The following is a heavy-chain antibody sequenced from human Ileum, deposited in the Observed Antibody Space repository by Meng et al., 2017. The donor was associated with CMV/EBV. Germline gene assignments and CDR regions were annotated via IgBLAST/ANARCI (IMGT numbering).Heavy chain of an antibody. J-gene: IGHJ5*02. D-gene: IGHD4-17*01. Sequence: QGQLQGSGPGLVKPSQTLSLPCTVSGGSISSGGFYWSWIRQHPGKGLEWIGYIYYSGSTYYNPSLRSRVAISIDTSKNQFSLKLTSVTAADTAVYFCARTNYGDYNWFDPWGQGTLVTVSS. CDR2: IYYSGST. V-gene: IGHV4-31*03. CDR1: GGSISSGGFY. CDR3: ARTNYGDYNWFDP.